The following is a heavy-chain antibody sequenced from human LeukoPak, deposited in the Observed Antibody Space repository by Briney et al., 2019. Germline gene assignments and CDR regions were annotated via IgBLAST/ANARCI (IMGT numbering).Heavy chain of an antibody. CDR1: GLTFSSYW. D-gene: IGHD6-13*01. Sequence: GGSLRLSCAASGLTFSSYWMSWVRQAPGKGLEWVANINQDGSEKYYVDSVKGRFTISRDNARNSLYLHMNSLRAEDTAVYYCAKAFNSSWHNWGQGTLVTVSS. CDR3: AKAFNSSWHN. V-gene: IGHV3-7*01. CDR2: INQDGSEK. J-gene: IGHJ4*02.